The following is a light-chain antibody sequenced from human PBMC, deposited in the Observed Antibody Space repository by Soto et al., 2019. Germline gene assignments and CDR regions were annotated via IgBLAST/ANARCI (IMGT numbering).Light chain of an antibody. V-gene: IGLV4-69*01. Sequence: QLVLTQSPSASASLGASVKLTCTLSSGHSSYAIAWHQQRPEKGPRYLMKLNSDGSHSKGDGIPDRFSGSSSGAERYLTISNLQSEDEADYYCQTWVTGIQVFGGGTQLTVL. CDR2: LNSDGSH. J-gene: IGLJ2*01. CDR1: SGHSSYA. CDR3: QTWVTGIQV.